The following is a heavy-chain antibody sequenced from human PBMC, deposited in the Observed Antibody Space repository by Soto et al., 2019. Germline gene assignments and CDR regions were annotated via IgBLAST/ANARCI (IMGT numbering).Heavy chain of an antibody. CDR1: GFTVSSNY. CDR3: ARTLASARQVDY. V-gene: IGHV3-66*01. J-gene: IGHJ4*02. D-gene: IGHD6-13*01. Sequence: EMQLVESGGGLVQPGGSLRLSCAVSGFTVSSNYMTWVRQPPGKGLEWVSVMYTSGRTYYGDSVKGRVTISRDNSKNTLYLQKNSLRVEDTAVYYCARTLASARQVDYWGQGTLVTVSS. CDR2: MYTSGRT.